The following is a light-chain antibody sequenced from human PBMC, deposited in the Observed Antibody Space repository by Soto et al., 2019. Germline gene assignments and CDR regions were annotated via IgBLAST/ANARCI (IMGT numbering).Light chain of an antibody. CDR3: SSYTTRSTLV. V-gene: IGLV2-14*03. CDR1: NSDVGTYNY. CDR2: DVT. J-gene: IGLJ1*01. Sequence: QSALTQPRSVSGSPGQSVTISCTGTNSDVGTYNYVSWYQQHPGKAPKLIIYDVTHRPPGISDRFSGSKSANTASLTISGLQAADEAFYYCSSYTTRSTLVFGGGTKVTVL.